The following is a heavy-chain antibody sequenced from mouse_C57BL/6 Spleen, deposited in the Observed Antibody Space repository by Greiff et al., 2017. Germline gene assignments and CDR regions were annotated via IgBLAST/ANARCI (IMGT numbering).Heavy chain of an antibody. CDR3: ANSELNWYFDV. CDR2: IYPGDGDT. V-gene: IGHV1-80*01. Sequence: QVQLQQSGAELVKPGASVKISCKASGYVFSSYWMNWVKQRPGKGLEWIGQIYPGDGDTNYNGKFKGKATLTADKSSSTAYMQLSSLTSEDSAVYFCANSELNWYFDVWGTGTTVTVSS. CDR1: GYVFSSYW. J-gene: IGHJ1*03.